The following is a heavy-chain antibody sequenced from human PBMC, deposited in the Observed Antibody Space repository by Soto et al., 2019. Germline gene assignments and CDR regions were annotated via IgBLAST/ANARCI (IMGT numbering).Heavy chain of an antibody. CDR1: GFIFGSYW. CDR3: VRAWGQFSGA. D-gene: IGHD3-16*01. V-gene: IGHV3-7*03. Sequence: EVQLVESGGGLVQPGGSLRLSCAASGFIFGSYWMSWARQAPGKGLEWVAVIKQDGSETYYVDSVKGRYTISRDNAKKSLYLQMNSLRGEDTAVYDCVRAWGQFSGAWGQGILVTVSS. J-gene: IGHJ5*02. CDR2: IKQDGSET.